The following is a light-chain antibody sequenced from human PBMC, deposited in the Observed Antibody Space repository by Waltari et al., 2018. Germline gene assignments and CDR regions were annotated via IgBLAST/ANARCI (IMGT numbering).Light chain of an antibody. Sequence: DIQLTQSPSSLSASVGDRVTITCQASQDIGKYLNWYQHQSGKAPKLLIYDASNLQAGVPSRFSGSGSGTDFTLTISGLQPEDIGTYYCQRYGIFGGGTKVQIK. CDR3: QRYGI. CDR2: DAS. CDR1: QDIGKY. J-gene: IGKJ4*01. V-gene: IGKV1-33*01.